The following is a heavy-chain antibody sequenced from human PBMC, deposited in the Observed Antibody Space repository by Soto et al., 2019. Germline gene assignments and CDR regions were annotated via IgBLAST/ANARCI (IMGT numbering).Heavy chain of an antibody. D-gene: IGHD4-17*01. CDR2: IIPIFGTA. CDR3: ATTTVVNDAFDI. J-gene: IGHJ3*02. Sequence: GASVKVSCKASGGTFSSYAISWVRQAPGQGLEWMGGIIPIFGTANYAQKFQGRATITADESTSTAYMELSSLRSDDTAVYYCATTTVVNDAFDIWGQGKMVTVSS. V-gene: IGHV1-69*13. CDR1: GGTFSSYA.